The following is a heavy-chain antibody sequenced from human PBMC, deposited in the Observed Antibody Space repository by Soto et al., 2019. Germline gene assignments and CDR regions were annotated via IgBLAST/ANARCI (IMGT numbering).Heavy chain of an antibody. Sequence: SETLSLTCTVSGGSISSSSYYWGWIRQPPGKGLEWIGSIYYSGSTYYNPSLKSRVTISVDTSKNQFSLKLSSVTAADTAVYYCARLRTTTVTSDYWGQGTLVTVSS. D-gene: IGHD4-17*01. CDR3: ARLRTTTVTSDY. CDR2: IYYSGST. V-gene: IGHV4-39*01. J-gene: IGHJ4*02. CDR1: GGSISSSSYY.